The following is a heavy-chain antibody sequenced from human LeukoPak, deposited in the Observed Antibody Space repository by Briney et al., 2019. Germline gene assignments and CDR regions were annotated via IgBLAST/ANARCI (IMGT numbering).Heavy chain of an antibody. D-gene: IGHD3-3*01. V-gene: IGHV4-34*01. J-gene: IGHJ1*01. CDR3: ARSSRYYDFWSGYYIVPEYFQH. CDR1: GGSFSGYY. Sequence: PSETLSLTCAVYGGSFSGYYWSWIRQPPGKGLEWIGEINHSGGTNYNPSLKSRVTISVDTSKNQFSLKLSSVTAADTAVYYCARSSRYYDFWSGYYIVPEYFQHWGQGTLVTVSS. CDR2: INHSGGT.